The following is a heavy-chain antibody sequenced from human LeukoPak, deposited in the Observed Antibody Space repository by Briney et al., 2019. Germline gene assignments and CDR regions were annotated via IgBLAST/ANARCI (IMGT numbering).Heavy chain of an antibody. CDR2: IYTTGST. D-gene: IGHD7-27*01. CDR1: GGSISSYY. J-gene: IGHJ6*03. Sequence: SETLSLTCTVSGGSISSYYWSWVRQPAGKGLEWIGRIYTTGSTNYNPSLKSRVTMSVDTSKNQFSLKLNSVTAADTAVYYCARSGVANYYYMDVWGKGTTVTVSS. V-gene: IGHV4-4*07. CDR3: ARSGVANYYYMDV.